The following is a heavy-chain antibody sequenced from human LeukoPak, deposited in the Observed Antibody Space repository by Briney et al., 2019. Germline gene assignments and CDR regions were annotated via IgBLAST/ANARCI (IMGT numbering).Heavy chain of an antibody. CDR2: ISGSGGST. CDR3: AKVTAISSLDYFDY. V-gene: IGHV3-23*01. CDR1: GFTFSSYA. Sequence: PGGSLRLSCAASGFTFSSYAMSWVRQAPGKGLEWVSAISGSGGSTYYAASVKGRFTISRDNSKNTLYLQMNSLRGEDTAVYYCAKVTAISSLDYFDYWGQETLVTVSS. D-gene: IGHD6-6*01. J-gene: IGHJ4*02.